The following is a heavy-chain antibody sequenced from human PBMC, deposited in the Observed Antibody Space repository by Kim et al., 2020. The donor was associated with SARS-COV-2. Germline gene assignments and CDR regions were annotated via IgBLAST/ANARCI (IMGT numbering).Heavy chain of an antibody. J-gene: IGHJ6*02. Sequence: ASVKVSCKASGYTFTSYGISWVRQAPGQGLEWMGWISAYNGNTNYAQKLQGRVTMTTDTSTSTAYMELRSLRSDDTAVYYCARDCRLEPRCYYGMDVWGQGTTVTVSS. CDR3: ARDCRLEPRCYYGMDV. CDR1: GYTFTSYG. V-gene: IGHV1-18*01. CDR2: ISAYNGNT. D-gene: IGHD1-1*01.